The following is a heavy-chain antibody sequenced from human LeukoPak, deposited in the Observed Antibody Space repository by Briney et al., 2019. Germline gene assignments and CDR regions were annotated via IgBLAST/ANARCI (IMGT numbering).Heavy chain of an antibody. Sequence: ASVKVSCKASGYTFTSYGISWVRQAPGQGLEWMGWISAYNGNTNCAQKLQGRVTMTTDTSTSTAYMELRSLRSDDTAVYYCARVMSNYYGSGSYLTGDFDYWGQGTLVTVSS. J-gene: IGHJ4*02. CDR3: ARVMSNYYGSGSYLTGDFDY. CDR1: GYTFTSYG. D-gene: IGHD3-10*01. CDR2: ISAYNGNT. V-gene: IGHV1-18*01.